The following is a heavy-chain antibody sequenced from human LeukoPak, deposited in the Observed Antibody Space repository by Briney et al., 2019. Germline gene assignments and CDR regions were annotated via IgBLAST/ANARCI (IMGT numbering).Heavy chain of an antibody. V-gene: IGHV1-2*02. CDR2: INPNSGGT. J-gene: IGHJ4*02. CDR1: GYTFTGYY. D-gene: IGHD2-15*01. CDR3: ASARHCSGGSCYQPTLFDY. Sequence: ASVKVSCKASGYTFTGYYMHWVRQAPGQGLEWMGWINPNSGGTNYAQKFQGRVTMTRDTSISTAYMELGRLRSDDTAVYYCASARHCSGGSCYQPTLFDYWGQGTLVTVSS.